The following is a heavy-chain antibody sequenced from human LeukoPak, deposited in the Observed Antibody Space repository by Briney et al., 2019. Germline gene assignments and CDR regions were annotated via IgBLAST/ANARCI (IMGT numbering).Heavy chain of an antibody. CDR2: IWYDGSNK. Sequence: PGGSLRLSCAASGLTFSSYGMHWVRQAPGKGLEWVAVIWYDGSNKYYADSVKGRFTISRDNSKSTLYLQMNSLRAEDTAVYYCARDSGSGSYYLDYWGQGTLVTVSS. CDR1: GLTFSSYG. CDR3: ARDSGSGSYYLDY. V-gene: IGHV3-33*01. D-gene: IGHD3-10*01. J-gene: IGHJ4*02.